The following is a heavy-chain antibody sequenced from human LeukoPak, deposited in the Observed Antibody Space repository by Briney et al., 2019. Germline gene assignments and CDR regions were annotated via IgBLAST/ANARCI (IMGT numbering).Heavy chain of an antibody. CDR3: ARKGIGSSRYQNMDV. CDR1: GFTFSSYA. Sequence: GRSLRLSCAASGFTFSSYAMSWVRQAPGKGPEWVSTISIDGGRTYYADSVKGRFTVSRDTSMNTLYLQMNSLRAEDTAVYYCARKGIGSSRYQNMDVWGKGTTVTVSS. V-gene: IGHV3-23*01. J-gene: IGHJ6*03. D-gene: IGHD6-25*01. CDR2: ISIDGGRT.